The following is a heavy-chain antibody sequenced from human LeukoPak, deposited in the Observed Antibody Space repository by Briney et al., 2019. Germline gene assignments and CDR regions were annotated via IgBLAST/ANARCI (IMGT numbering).Heavy chain of an antibody. CDR2: INPNNGGT. Sequence: GASVKVSCKGSGYTFTDYNMHWVRQAPGQGLEWMGWINPNNGGTRYAQKFQGRVTMTRDTSITTAYMELSSLRSDDTAVYYCAGPGGYTDYFDYWGQGTLVTVSS. CDR1: GYTFTDYN. D-gene: IGHD5-24*01. J-gene: IGHJ4*02. V-gene: IGHV1-2*02. CDR3: AGPGGYTDYFDY.